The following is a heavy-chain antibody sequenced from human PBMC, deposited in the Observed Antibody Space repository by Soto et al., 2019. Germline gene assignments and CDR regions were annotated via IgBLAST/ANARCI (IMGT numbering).Heavy chain of an antibody. CDR2: IYYSGST. CDR3: DREEGGYYYYFDY. D-gene: IGHD3-3*01. Sequence: TLSLTCTVSGGSISSGDFYGSWIRQPPGKGLEWIGYIYYSGSTYYNPSLKSRVTISVDTSKNQFSLKLSSVTAADTAVYYCDREEGGYYYYFDYWGQGTLVTVSS. CDR1: GGSISSGDFY. V-gene: IGHV4-30-4*01. J-gene: IGHJ4*02.